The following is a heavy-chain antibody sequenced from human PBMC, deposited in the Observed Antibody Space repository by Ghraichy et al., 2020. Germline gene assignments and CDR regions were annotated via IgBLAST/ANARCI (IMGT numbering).Heavy chain of an antibody. CDR2: ISSSSTI. J-gene: IGHJ4*02. V-gene: IGHV3-48*01. CDR1: GFTFSRSN. Sequence: GGSLRLSCAASGFTFSRSNMNWVRQAPGKGLEWVSYISSSSTIYYADSVKGRFTISRDNAKNSVYLQLSSLRAEDTAVYYCARDFLEDDYWGQGTLVTVSP. D-gene: IGHD1-1*01. CDR3: ARDFLEDDY.